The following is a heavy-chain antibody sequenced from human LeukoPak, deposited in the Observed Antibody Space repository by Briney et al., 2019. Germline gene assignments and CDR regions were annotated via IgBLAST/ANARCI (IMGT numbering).Heavy chain of an antibody. CDR2: ISGDGTAR. D-gene: IGHD3-10*01. CDR1: GFTSRSYW. V-gene: IGHV3-74*01. J-gene: IGHJ5*02. Sequence: GGSLRLSCPASGFTSRSYWMHWVRQVPGKGLVWVSRISGDGTARNYADSVKGRFTISRDDAKNTVDLQMNSLRGEDTAVYYCVRGRGSYGWFDPWGQGTLVTVSS. CDR3: VRGRGSYGWFDP.